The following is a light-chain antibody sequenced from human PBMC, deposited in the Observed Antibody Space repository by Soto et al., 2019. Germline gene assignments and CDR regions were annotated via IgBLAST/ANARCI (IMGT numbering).Light chain of an antibody. CDR1: QSISSW. Sequence: DIQMTQSPSTLSASVGDRVTITCRASQSISSWLAWYQQKPGKAPKLLIYQASSLESGVPPRFSGSGSGTEFTLTISSLQPEDFATYYCQQYNSYSPYTCGQGTKLEIK. V-gene: IGKV1-5*03. CDR2: QAS. CDR3: QQYNSYSPYT. J-gene: IGKJ2*01.